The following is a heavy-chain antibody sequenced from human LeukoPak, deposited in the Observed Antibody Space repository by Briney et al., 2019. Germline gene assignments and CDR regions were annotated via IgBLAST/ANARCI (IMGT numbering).Heavy chain of an antibody. CDR3: ARDLVTVTKGFDI. V-gene: IGHV4-59*11. J-gene: IGHJ3*02. Sequence: SEILSLTCAVSADSFSSHYWTWIRQAPGKGLEGIGYISYIGSTNYNPSLKSRVTISIDTSKNQFSLKLSSVTAADTAVYYCARDLVTVTKGFDIWGQGTMVSVSS. CDR1: ADSFSSHY. D-gene: IGHD4-17*01. CDR2: ISYIGST.